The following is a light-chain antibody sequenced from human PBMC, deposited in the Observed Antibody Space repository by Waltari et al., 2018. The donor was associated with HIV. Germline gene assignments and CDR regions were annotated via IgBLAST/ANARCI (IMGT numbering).Light chain of an antibody. CDR3: QSAGGGGTYR. V-gene: IGLV3-25*03. CDR2: KDA. J-gene: IGLJ2*01. CDR1: ALSKEY. Sequence: SYDLTQPPPVSVSPGQTVRITCFGEALSKEYTFWDQQKAGQAPLLVIHKDAERASGIPERFSGSTSGRLVTLTIDDVEPDDEADYYCQSAGGGGTYRFGGGTKLTVL.